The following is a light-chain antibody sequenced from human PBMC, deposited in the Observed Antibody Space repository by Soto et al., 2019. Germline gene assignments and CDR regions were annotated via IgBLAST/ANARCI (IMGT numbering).Light chain of an antibody. V-gene: IGLV2-14*03. Sequence: QSALTQPASVSGSPGQSITISCTGTSSDVGGYNSASWYQQHPGKAPKLMIYDVSNRPSGVSNRFSGSKSVNTASLTISGLQAEDEADYYCSSYTSSSTVVFGGGTQLTVL. CDR1: SSDVGGYNS. CDR2: DVS. CDR3: SSYTSSSTVV. J-gene: IGLJ2*01.